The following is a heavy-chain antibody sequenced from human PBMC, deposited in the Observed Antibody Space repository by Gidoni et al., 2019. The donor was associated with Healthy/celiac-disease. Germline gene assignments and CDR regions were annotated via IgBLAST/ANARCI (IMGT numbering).Heavy chain of an antibody. Sequence: QVQLVESGGGVVQPGRSLRLSCAASGFTFSSYGMHWVRQAPGKGLEWVAVIWYDGSNKYYADSVKGRFTISRDNSKNTLYLQMNSLRAEDTAVYYCARGDSSGPGAPFDYWGQGTLVTVSS. CDR1: GFTFSSYG. CDR3: ARGDSSGPGAPFDY. D-gene: IGHD3-22*01. V-gene: IGHV3-33*01. CDR2: IWYDGSNK. J-gene: IGHJ4*02.